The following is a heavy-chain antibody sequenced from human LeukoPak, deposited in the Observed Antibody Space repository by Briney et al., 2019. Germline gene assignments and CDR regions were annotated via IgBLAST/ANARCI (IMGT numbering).Heavy chain of an antibody. CDR1: GGTFSSYA. D-gene: IGHD3-10*01. Sequence: GSSVKVSCKASGGTFSSYAISWVRQVPGQGLGWMGGIIPIFGTANYAQKFQGRVTITADESTSTAYMELSSLRSEDTAVYYCAREGHDGGSYFDYWGQGTLVTVSS. CDR2: IIPIFGTA. J-gene: IGHJ4*02. V-gene: IGHV1-69*01. CDR3: AREGHDGGSYFDY.